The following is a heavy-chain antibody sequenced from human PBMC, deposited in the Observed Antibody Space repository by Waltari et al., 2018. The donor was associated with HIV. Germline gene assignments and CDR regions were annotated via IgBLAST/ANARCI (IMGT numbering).Heavy chain of an antibody. CDR3: ARDSFSLDF. J-gene: IGHJ4*02. CDR2: TYHRAKWST. CDR1: GDSVSSDSAA. Sequence: QVYLEQSGPGLVKPSQTLTLTCVISGDSVSSDSAAWNWIRQSPSGGLEWLGRTYHRAKWSTDYAESGRGRITITPDTSNNQYSLHLTSVTADDTAMYFCARDSFSLDFWGQGSLVVVSS. V-gene: IGHV6-1*01.